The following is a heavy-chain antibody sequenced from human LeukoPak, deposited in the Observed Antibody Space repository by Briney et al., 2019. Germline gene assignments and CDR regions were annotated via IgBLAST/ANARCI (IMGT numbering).Heavy chain of an antibody. CDR3: ARVDSGNYDY. V-gene: IGHV3-23*01. J-gene: IGHJ4*02. CDR2: IDFSDDGAS. Sequence: PGGSLRLSCAASGFRFSGYVMSWVRQAPGKGLEYVSSIDFSDDGASYYADSVKGRFTISRDNSKNTLFLQMNSLRVEDTAFYYCARVDSGNYDYWGQGTLLTLSS. CDR1: GFRFSGYV. D-gene: IGHD1-26*01.